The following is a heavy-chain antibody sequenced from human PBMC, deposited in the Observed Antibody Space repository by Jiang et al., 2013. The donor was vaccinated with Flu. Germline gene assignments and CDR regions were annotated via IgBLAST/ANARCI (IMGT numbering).Heavy chain of an antibody. CDR1: GGSFSGYY. Sequence: LLKPSETLSLTCAVYGGSFSGYYWSWIRQPPGKGLEWIEETNHSGSTNYNPSLKSRVTISVDTSKNQFSLKLSSVTAADTAVYYCARHRLYCTNGVCYNLFDYWGQGTLVTVSS. D-gene: IGHD2-8*01. V-gene: IGHV4-34*01. CDR2: TNHSGST. J-gene: IGHJ4*02. CDR3: ARHRLYCTNGVCYNLFDY.